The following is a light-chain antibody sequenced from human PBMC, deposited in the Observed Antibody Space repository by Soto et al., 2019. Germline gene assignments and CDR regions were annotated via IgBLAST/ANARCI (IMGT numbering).Light chain of an antibody. CDR2: ATS. V-gene: IGKV1-39*01. CDR1: QSISSY. Sequence: DIQMTQSPSSLSASVGDRVTITCRASQSISSYLNWYQQKPGKAPKLLIYATSSLQSGVPSRFSGSGSGTEFTLTISSLQPDDFATYYCQQYYGYPYTFGQGTKLEIK. CDR3: QQYYGYPYT. J-gene: IGKJ2*01.